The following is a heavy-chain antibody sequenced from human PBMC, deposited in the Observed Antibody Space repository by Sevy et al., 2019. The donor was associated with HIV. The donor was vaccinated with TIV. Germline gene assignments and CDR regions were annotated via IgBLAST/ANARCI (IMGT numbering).Heavy chain of an antibody. Sequence: SESLSLTCTVSGGSISSSSYYWGWIRQPPGKGLEWIGSIYYSGSTYYNPSLKSRVTISVDTSKNQFSLKLSSVTAADTAVYYCARPGAAAGGYYYYYTDVWGKGTTVTVSS. J-gene: IGHJ6*03. V-gene: IGHV4-39*01. CDR3: ARPGAAAGGYYYYYTDV. D-gene: IGHD6-13*01. CDR1: GGSISSSSYY. CDR2: IYYSGST.